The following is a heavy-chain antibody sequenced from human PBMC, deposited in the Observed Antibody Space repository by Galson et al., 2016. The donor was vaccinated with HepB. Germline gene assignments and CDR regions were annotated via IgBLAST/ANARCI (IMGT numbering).Heavy chain of an antibody. CDR1: GFTFSRSG. CDR3: SKAVAVSGHSRWFDP. Sequence: SLRLSCAASGFTFSRSGMHWVRQPPGKGLEWVAFISSDGSSKKYADSVKGRFTISRDNSNNTLYLQTTSLRLEDTAVYYCSKAVAVSGHSRWFDPWGQGALVLVSS. V-gene: IGHV3-30*18. D-gene: IGHD5/OR15-5a*01. J-gene: IGHJ5*02. CDR2: ISSDGSSK.